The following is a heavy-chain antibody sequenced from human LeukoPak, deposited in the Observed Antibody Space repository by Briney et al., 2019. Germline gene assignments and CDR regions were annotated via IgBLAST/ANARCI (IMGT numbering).Heavy chain of an antibody. D-gene: IGHD3-10*01. CDR3: ARDQGARGFPADY. CDR2: INPNSGGT. J-gene: IGHJ4*02. Sequence: ASVKVSCKASGYTFTGYYMHWVRQAPGQGLEWMGWINPNSGGTNYAQKFQGRVAMTRDTSISTAYMELSRLRSDDTAVYYCARDQGARGFPADYWGQGTLVTVSS. CDR1: GYTFTGYY. V-gene: IGHV1-2*02.